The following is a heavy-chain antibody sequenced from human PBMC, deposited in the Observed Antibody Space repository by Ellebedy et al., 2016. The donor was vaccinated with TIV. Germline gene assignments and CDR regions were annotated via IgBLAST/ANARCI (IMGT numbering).Heavy chain of an antibody. CDR2: IIPILGLT. CDR3: AAWAAHSGFSGTFQGPFDY. CDR1: GDTFSTYA. D-gene: IGHD5-12*01. V-gene: IGHV1-69*10. J-gene: IGHJ4*02. Sequence: AASVKVSCNASGDTFSTYAINWVRQAPGQGLEWMGGIIPILGLTYYAQKFQVRVTVTADKSTRTAYMELGSLRSEDTAIYSCAAWAAHSGFSGTFQGPFDYWGQGTLVTVSS.